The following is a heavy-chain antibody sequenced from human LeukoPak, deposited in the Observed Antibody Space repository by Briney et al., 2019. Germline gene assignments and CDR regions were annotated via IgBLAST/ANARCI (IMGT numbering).Heavy chain of an antibody. CDR1: GGSISSYY. D-gene: IGHD6-19*01. CDR3: ARAPNSSGWYAVDY. CDR2: IYYGGST. Sequence: PSETLSLTCTVSGGSISSYYWSWIRQPPGKGLEWIGYIYYGGSTNYNPSLKSRVTISVDTSKNQFSLKLSSVTAADTAVYYCARAPNSSGWYAVDYWGQGTLVTVSS. V-gene: IGHV4-59*01. J-gene: IGHJ4*02.